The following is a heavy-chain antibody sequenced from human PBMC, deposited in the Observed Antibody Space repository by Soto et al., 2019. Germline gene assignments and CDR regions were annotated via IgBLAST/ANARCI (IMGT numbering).Heavy chain of an antibody. J-gene: IGHJ6*02. CDR1: GYTYSSYA. CDR2: ISYDGSNK. D-gene: IGHD6-19*01. V-gene: IGHV3-30-3*01. Sequence: QVQLVESGGGVVQPGRSLRLSCVASGYTYSSYAMHWVRQAPGKGLEWVAVISYDGSNKYYADSVKGRFTISRDNSKNTLDMQMNSLRAEDTAVYYCAREGSIAVAGYYYYGVDVWGQGTTVSASS. CDR3: AREGSIAVAGYYYYGVDV.